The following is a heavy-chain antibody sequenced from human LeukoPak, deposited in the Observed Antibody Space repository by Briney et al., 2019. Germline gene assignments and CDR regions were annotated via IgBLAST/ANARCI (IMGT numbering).Heavy chain of an antibody. CDR3: VVGGSPGY. Sequence: GGSLRLSCAASGPAFSAYKMHWVRQAPRKGLVWVSRISTDGYTTDYADFVQGRFTASRDNTKNTWSLEMNSLRAEDTAVYYCVVGGSPGYWGQGTLVTVST. D-gene: IGHD2-15*01. CDR1: GPAFSAYK. J-gene: IGHJ4*02. CDR2: ISTDGYTT. V-gene: IGHV3-74*01.